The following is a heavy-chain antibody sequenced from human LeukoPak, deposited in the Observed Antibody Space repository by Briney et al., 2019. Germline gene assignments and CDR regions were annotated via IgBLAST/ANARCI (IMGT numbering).Heavy chain of an antibody. CDR2: IRYDGSNK. CDR1: GFTFSSYG. CDR3: AKDSRTGSVTTRYYYMDV. J-gene: IGHJ6*03. V-gene: IGHV3-30*02. D-gene: IGHD3/OR15-3a*01. Sequence: QSGGSLRLSCAASGFTFSSYGMHWVRQAPGKGLEWVAFIRYDGSNKYYADSVKGRFTISRDNSKNTLYLQMNSLRAEDTAVYYCAKDSRTGSVTTRYYYMDVWGKGTTVTVSS.